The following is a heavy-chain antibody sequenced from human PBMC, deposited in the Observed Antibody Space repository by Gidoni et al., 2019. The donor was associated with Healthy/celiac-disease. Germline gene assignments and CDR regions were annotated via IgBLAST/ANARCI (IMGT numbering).Heavy chain of an antibody. CDR3: ARDDYGDHLFDY. CDR1: GFTFSSYS. J-gene: IGHJ4*02. Sequence: EVQLVESGGGLVKPGGSLRLSCAAAGFTFSSYSMNWVRQAPGKGLGWVSSISSSSSYIYYADSVKGRFTSSRDNAKNSLYLQMNSLRAEDTAVYYCARDDYGDHLFDYWGQGTLVTVSS. V-gene: IGHV3-21*01. D-gene: IGHD4-17*01. CDR2: ISSSSSYI.